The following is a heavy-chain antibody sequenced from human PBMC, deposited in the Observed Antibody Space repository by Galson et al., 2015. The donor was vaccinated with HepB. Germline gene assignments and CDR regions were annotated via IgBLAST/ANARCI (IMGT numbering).Heavy chain of an antibody. CDR2: ISYDGSNK. CDR3: AKSWGDGGSYQPLSNYYYYYMDV. V-gene: IGHV3-30*18. CDR1: GFTFSSYG. J-gene: IGHJ6*03. D-gene: IGHD1-26*01. Sequence: SLRLSCAASGFTFSSYGMHWVRQAPGKGLEWVAVISYDGSNKYYADSVKGRFTISRDNSKNTLYLQMNSLRAEDTAVYYCAKSWGDGGSYQPLSNYYYYYMDVWGKGTTVTVSS.